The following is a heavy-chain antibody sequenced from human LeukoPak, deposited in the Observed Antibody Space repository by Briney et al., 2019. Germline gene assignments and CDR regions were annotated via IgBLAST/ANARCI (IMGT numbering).Heavy chain of an antibody. CDR3: ARAEASDYYYYMDV. V-gene: IGHV4-59*01. J-gene: IGHJ6*03. CDR1: GGSISSYY. CDR2: IYYSGST. D-gene: IGHD6-6*01. Sequence: PSETLSLTCTVSGGSISSYYWSWIRQPPGKGLEWVGYIYYSGSTNYNPSLKSRVTISVDTSKNQFSLKLSSVTAADTAVYYCARAEASDYYYYMDVWGKGTTVTVPS.